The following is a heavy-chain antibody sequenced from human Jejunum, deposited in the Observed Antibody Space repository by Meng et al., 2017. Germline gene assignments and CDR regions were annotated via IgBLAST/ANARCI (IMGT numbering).Heavy chain of an antibody. Sequence: GESLKISCVASGFTFTSRWMHWVRHLPGKGLVWVSLINTDGTTTTYADSVKGRFTISRDNAKNTLYLQMNSLRAEDTAVYYCARNLNYVSKDYWGQGTLVTVSS. CDR2: INTDGTTT. J-gene: IGHJ4*02. V-gene: IGHV3-74*01. D-gene: IGHD3-10*01. CDR1: GFTFTSRW. CDR3: ARNLNYVSKDY.